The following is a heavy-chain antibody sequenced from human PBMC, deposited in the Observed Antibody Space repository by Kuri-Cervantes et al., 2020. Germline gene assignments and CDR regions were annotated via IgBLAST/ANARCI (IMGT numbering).Heavy chain of an antibody. Sequence: GSLRLSCTVSGGSISSYYWSWIRQPPGKGLEWIGYIHYSGSTNYNPSLKSRVTISVDTSKNQFSLKLSSVTAADTAVYYCAREGRGGNYYMDVWGKGTTVTVSS. J-gene: IGHJ6*03. CDR3: AREGRGGNYYMDV. CDR1: GGSISSYY. CDR2: IHYSGST. V-gene: IGHV4-59*13.